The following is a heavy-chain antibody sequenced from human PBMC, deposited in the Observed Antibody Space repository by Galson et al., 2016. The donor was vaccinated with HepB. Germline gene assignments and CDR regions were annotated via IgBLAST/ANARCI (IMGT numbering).Heavy chain of an antibody. D-gene: IGHD3-9*01. V-gene: IGHV3-30*18. J-gene: IGHJ6*02. CDR3: AKDHAFLGLYFYGMDV. CDR2: ISYDGSNK. CDR1: GFTFSSYG. Sequence: SLRLSCAASGFTFSSYGLHWVRQAPGKGLEWVAVISYDGSNKYYADSVTGRFTISRDNSKNTLYLQVNSLRAEDTAVSYCAKDHAFLGLYFYGMDVWGQGTTVTVS.